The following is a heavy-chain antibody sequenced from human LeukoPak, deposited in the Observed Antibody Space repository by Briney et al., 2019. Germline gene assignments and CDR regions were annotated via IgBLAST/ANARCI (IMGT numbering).Heavy chain of an antibody. J-gene: IGHJ3*02. V-gene: IGHV4-38-2*02. CDR2: IYHSGST. CDR3: ASGSGIYSHLVFDI. D-gene: IGHD1-26*01. CDR1: GYSISSGYY. Sequence: PSETLSLXCTVSGYSISSGYYWGWIRQPPGKGLEWIGSIYHSGSTYYNPSLKSRVTISVDTSKNQFSLKLSSVTAADTAVYYCASGSGIYSHLVFDIWGQGTMVTVSS.